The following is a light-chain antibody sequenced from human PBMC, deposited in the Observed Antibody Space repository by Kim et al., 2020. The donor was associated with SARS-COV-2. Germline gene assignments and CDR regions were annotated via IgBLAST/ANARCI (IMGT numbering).Light chain of an antibody. J-gene: IGLJ3*02. V-gene: IGLV3-19*01. Sequence: SSELTQDPAVSVALGQTVRLTCQGESLRSYYATWYQQKPGQAPTLVLYGKYDRPSGVPDRVSGSASGDTASLTITGAQAEDEDDYYCSSRGSSDDHVLFGGGTKVTVL. CDR2: GKY. CDR3: SSRGSSDDHVL. CDR1: SLRSYY.